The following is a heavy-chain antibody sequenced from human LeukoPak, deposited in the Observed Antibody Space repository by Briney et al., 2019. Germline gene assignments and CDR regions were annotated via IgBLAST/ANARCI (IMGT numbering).Heavy chain of an antibody. CDR2: ISSSGSTI. J-gene: IGHJ6*04. Sequence: PGGSLRLSCAASGFTFSSYEMNWVRQAPGKGLEWVSYISSSGSTIYYADSVKGRFTISRDNAKNSLYLQMNSLRAEDTAVYYCAREYGSGTSGYFWGKGTTVTVSS. V-gene: IGHV3-48*03. D-gene: IGHD3-10*01. CDR1: GFTFSSYE. CDR3: AREYGSGTSGYF.